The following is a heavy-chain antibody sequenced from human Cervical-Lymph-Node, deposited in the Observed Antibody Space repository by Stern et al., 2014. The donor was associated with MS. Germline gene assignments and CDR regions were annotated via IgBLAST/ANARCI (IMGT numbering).Heavy chain of an antibody. Sequence: EVQLVESGGGLVQPGGSLRLSCAASGFTFSTSAMSWVRQAPGKGLEWVSAIGGSGDSTYYADSVKGRFTISRDNSKNTLYLQMNSLRAEDTAVYYCAKDDYYYDSGGYLGWFDSWGQGTVVTVSS. J-gene: IGHJ5*01. D-gene: IGHD3-22*01. CDR3: AKDDYYYDSGGYLGWFDS. V-gene: IGHV3-23*04. CDR2: IGGSGDST. CDR1: GFTFSTSA.